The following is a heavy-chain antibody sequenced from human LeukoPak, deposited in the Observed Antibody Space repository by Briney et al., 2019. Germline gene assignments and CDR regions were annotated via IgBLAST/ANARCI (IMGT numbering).Heavy chain of an antibody. J-gene: IGHJ4*02. CDR2: INPNSGGT. CDR3: ARPRWSSSPSFDY. D-gene: IGHD6-6*01. CDR1: GYTFTGYY. V-gene: IGHV1-2*02. Sequence: ASVKVSCKASGYTFTGYYMHWVRQAPGQGLEWMGWINPNSGGTNYAQKFQGRVTMTRDTSISTAYMELSRLRSDDTAAYYCARPRWSSSPSFDYWGQGTLVTVSS.